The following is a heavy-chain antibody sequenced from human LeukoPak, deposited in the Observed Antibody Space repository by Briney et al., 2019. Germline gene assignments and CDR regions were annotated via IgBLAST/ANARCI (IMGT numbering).Heavy chain of an antibody. J-gene: IGHJ2*01. CDR2: ISYDGSNK. CDR1: GFTFSSYV. Sequence: GGSLRLSRAASGFTFSSYVMHWVRQAPGKGLEWVAVISYDGSNKYYADSVKGRFTISRDNSKNTLYLQMNSLRAEDTAVYYCANSGYGRVNYFDLWGRGTLVTVSS. V-gene: IGHV3-30-3*01. CDR3: ANSGYGRVNYFDL. D-gene: IGHD5-12*01.